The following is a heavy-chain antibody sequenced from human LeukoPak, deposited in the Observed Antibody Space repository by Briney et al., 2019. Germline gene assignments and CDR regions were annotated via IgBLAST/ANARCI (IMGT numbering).Heavy chain of an antibody. CDR1: GYSISSGYY. J-gene: IGHJ4*02. D-gene: IGHD4-11*01. CDR2: IYHSGST. Sequence: PSETLSLTCTVSGYSISSGYYWGWIRQPPGRGLEWIGSIYHSGSTNYNPSLKSRVTISVDTSKNQFSLKLSSVTAADTAVYYCASYSNYLYWGQGTLVTVSS. CDR3: ASYSNYLY. V-gene: IGHV4-38-2*02.